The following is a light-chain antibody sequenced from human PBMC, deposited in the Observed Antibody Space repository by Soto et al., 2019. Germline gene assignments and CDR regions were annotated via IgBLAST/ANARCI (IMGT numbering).Light chain of an antibody. CDR1: QSIDTW. CDR3: QRYDTYSGT. V-gene: IGKV1-5*03. Sequence: DIQITQSPSTLSASVGDRVTITCRASQSIDTWLAWYQQKPGKAPNLLIYRASSLESGVPSRFSGSGSGTEFTLTISRLQPDDFSTYYCQRYDTYSGTFGPGTKVDIK. CDR2: RAS. J-gene: IGKJ3*01.